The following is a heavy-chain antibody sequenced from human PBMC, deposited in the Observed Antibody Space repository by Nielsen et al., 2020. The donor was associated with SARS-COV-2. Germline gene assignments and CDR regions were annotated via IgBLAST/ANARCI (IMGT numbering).Heavy chain of an antibody. V-gene: IGHV1-3*01. J-gene: IGHJ4*02. D-gene: IGHD1-7*01. CDR1: GYTFTSYA. CDR2: INAGNGNT. CDR3: ATTPAYWATITGTTGNFDY. Sequence: ASVKVSCKASGYTFTSYAMHWVRQAPGQRLEWMGWINAGNGNTKYSQKFQGRVTITRDTSASTAYMELSSLRSEDTAVYYCATTPAYWATITGTTGNFDYWGQGTLVTVSS.